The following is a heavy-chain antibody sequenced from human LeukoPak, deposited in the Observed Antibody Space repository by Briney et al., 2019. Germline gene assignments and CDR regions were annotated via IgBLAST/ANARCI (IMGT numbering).Heavy chain of an antibody. CDR3: AKASAYDFWSGYYAFDY. V-gene: IGHV3-23*01. CDR1: GFTFSSYA. D-gene: IGHD3-3*01. Sequence: QTGGSLRLSCAASGFTFSSYAMSWVRQAPGRGLEWVSAISGSGGSTYYADSVKGRFTVSRDNSKNTLYLQMNSLRAEDTAVYYCAKASAYDFWSGYYAFDYWGQGTLVTVSS. CDR2: ISGSGGST. J-gene: IGHJ4*02.